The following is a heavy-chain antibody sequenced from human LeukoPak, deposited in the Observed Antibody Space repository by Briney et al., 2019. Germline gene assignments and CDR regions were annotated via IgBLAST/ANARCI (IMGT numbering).Heavy chain of an antibody. D-gene: IGHD3-10*01. CDR2: ISGSGGST. V-gene: IGHV3-23*01. CDR3: AKSWAGPHYGMDV. J-gene: IGHJ6*04. CDR1: GFTFSSYA. Sequence: PGGSLLLSCAASGFTFSSYAMSWVRQAPGKGLEWVSAISGSGGSTYYADSVKGRFTISRDNSKNTLYLQMNSLRAEDTAVYYCAKSWAGPHYGMDVWGKGTTVTVSS.